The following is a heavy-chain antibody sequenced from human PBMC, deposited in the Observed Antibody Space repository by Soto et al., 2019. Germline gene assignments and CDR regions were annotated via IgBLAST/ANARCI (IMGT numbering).Heavy chain of an antibody. Sequence: GGSLRLSCATSGFTFSSYSMNWVRQAPGKGLEWVSSISSDSIHILYADSVKGRFTISRDNSRDSLYLQMNSLRDEDTAVYYCARFETAAYTTQIDYWGQGTLVTVSS. J-gene: IGHJ4*02. CDR2: ISSDSIHI. CDR1: GFTFSSYS. CDR3: ARFETAAYTTQIDY. V-gene: IGHV3-21*01. D-gene: IGHD3-16*01.